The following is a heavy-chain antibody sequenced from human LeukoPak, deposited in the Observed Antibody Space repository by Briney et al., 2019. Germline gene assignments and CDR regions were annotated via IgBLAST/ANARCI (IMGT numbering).Heavy chain of an antibody. D-gene: IGHD3-10*01. Sequence: PGGSLRPSCAASGFTFSSYWMSWVRQAPGKGLEWVANIKQEGSEKYYVDSVKGRFTISRDNAKHSLYLQMNSLRAEDTAVYYCAREGYGWSGKLDLPFWAQRPLVPVSS. J-gene: IGHJ4*02. CDR1: GFTFSSYW. V-gene: IGHV3-7*01. CDR2: IKQEGSEK. CDR3: AREGYGWSGKLDLPF.